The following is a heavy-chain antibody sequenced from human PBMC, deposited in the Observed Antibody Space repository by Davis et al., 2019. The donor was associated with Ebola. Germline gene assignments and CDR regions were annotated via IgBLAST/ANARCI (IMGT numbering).Heavy chain of an antibody. J-gene: IGHJ6*02. CDR3: ARWVGATPYYYYGMDV. CDR2: IYYSGST. CDR1: GGSVSSGSYY. Sequence: SETLSLTCTVSGGSVSSGSYYWSWIRQPPGKGLEWIGYIYYSGSTNYNPSLKSRVTISVDTSKNQFSLKLSSVTAADPAVYYCARWVGATPYYYYGMDVWGQGTTVTVSS. D-gene: IGHD1-26*01. V-gene: IGHV4-61*01.